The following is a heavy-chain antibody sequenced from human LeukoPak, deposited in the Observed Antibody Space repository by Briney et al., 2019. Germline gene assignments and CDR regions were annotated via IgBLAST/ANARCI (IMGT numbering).Heavy chain of an antibody. CDR1: GGSFSGYY. J-gene: IGHJ6*03. D-gene: IGHD6-19*01. V-gene: IGHV4-34*01. CDR3: ARAVRLSYYYYYYMDV. Sequence: ETLSLTCAVYGGSFSGYYWSGIRQPPGKGLEWIGEINHSGSTNYNPSLKSRVTISVDTSKNQFSLKLSSVTAADTAVYYCARAVRLSYYYYYYMDVWGKGTTVTVSS. CDR2: INHSGST.